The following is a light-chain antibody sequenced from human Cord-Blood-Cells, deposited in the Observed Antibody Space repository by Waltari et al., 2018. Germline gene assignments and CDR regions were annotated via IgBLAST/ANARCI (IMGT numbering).Light chain of an antibody. CDR2: KDS. CDR3: QSADSSGTWV. CDR1: ALPKQY. J-gene: IGLJ3*02. Sequence: SYELTQPPSVSVSPGQTARITCSGDALPKQYAYWYQQKPGQAPVLVIYKDSERPSGIPERFSGSSSGTTVTLTISGVQAGDEADYYCQSADSSGTWVFGGGTKLTGL. V-gene: IGLV3-25*03.